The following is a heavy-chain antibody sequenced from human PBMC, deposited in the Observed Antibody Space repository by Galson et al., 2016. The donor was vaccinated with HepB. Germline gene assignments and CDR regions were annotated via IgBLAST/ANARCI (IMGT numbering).Heavy chain of an antibody. CDR1: GVIFSIYT. D-gene: IGHD3-16*01. J-gene: IGHJ2*01. Sequence: SVKVSCKASGVIFSIYTITWIRQAPGQGLEWMGGIIPAFGTPTHAQKFQGRLTISADRSTSTAYMELNSLTSEDTAVYYCARGGGKFWYFDLWGRGTLVTVSS. V-gene: IGHV1-69*06. CDR3: ARGGGKFWYFDL. CDR2: IIPAFGTP.